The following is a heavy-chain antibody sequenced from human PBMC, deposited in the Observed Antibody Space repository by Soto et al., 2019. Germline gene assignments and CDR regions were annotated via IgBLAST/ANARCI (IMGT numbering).Heavy chain of an antibody. CDR2: IGTAGDT. CDR3: ARASGYYYYYYYMDV. Sequence: GGSLRLSCAASGFTFSSYDMHWVRQATGKGLEWVSAIGTAGDTYYPGSVKGRFTISRENAKNSLYLQMNSLRAGDTAVYYCARASGYYYYYYYMDVWGKGTTVTVSS. V-gene: IGHV3-13*01. J-gene: IGHJ6*03. D-gene: IGHD5-18*01. CDR1: GFTFSSYD.